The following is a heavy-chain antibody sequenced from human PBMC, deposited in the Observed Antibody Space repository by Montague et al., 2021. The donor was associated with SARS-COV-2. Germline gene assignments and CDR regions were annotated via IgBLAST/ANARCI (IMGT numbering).Heavy chain of an antibody. CDR3: ARAQMAVTEYYPDY. CDR1: GGSISSSSYY. CDR2: LYYSGTT. Sequence: SETLSLTCSVSGGSISSSSYYWAWLRPPPGRRLEWIGTLYYSGTTLSHPSLKSRITMSADTSDNQFSLQLNSVSATDTAIYYCARAQMAVTEYYPDYWGQGILVTVSS. J-gene: IGHJ4*02. D-gene: IGHD2/OR15-2a*01. V-gene: IGHV4-39*01.